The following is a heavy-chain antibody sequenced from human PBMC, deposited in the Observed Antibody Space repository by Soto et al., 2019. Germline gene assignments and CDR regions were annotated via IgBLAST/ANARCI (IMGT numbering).Heavy chain of an antibody. CDR2: IYYSGST. Sequence: QVQLQESGPGLVKPSQTLSLTCTVSGGSISSGDYYWSWIRQPPGKGLEWIGYIYYSGSTYYNPSLKGRVTISVDTSKNQFSLKLSSVTAADTAVYYCARVGVMYSSSWEGAGWFDPWGQGTLVTVSS. CDR3: ARVGVMYSSSWEGAGWFDP. J-gene: IGHJ5*02. V-gene: IGHV4-30-4*01. D-gene: IGHD6-13*01. CDR1: GGSISSGDYY.